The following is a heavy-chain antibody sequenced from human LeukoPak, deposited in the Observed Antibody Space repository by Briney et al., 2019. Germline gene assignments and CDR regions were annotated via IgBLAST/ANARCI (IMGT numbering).Heavy chain of an antibody. Sequence: GGSLRLSCAASGFTFSSYAMSWVRQAPGKGLEWVSAISGSGGSTYYADSVKGRFIISRDNSKNTLYLQMNSLRAEDTAVYYCAKSPVAVAATHYFDYWGQGTLVTVSS. CDR3: AKSPVAVAATHYFDY. J-gene: IGHJ4*02. V-gene: IGHV3-23*01. CDR2: ISGSGGST. D-gene: IGHD2-15*01. CDR1: GFTFSSYA.